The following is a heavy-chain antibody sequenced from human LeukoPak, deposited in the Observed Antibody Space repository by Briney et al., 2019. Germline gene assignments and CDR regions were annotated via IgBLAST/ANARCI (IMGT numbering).Heavy chain of an antibody. D-gene: IGHD2-2*01. J-gene: IGHJ6*02. CDR2: INHNGNVN. CDR1: GFTFSSYW. CDR3: ARDGEYQLPGHYYGMDV. V-gene: IGHV3-7*03. Sequence: GGSLRLSCAASGFTFSSYWMNWARQAPGEGLEWVASINHNGNVNYYVDSVKGRFTISRDNAKNSLYLQMSNLRAEDTAVYFCARDGEYQLPGHYYGMDVWGQGTTVTVSS.